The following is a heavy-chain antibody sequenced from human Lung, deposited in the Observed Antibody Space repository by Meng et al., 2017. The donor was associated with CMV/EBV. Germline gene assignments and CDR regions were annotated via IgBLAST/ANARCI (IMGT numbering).Heavy chain of an antibody. D-gene: IGHD3-9*01. V-gene: IGHV3-23*01. CDR2: IGGNGRNT. Sequence: SCAASGFTFRNYAMSWVRQTPGMGLEWVSLIGGNGRNTDYAASVKGRFTISRDNSKSTLYLQMNSLGAEDTAIYYCATYDLLTGPDYWGQGTLVTVSS. J-gene: IGHJ4*02. CDR3: ATYDLLTGPDY. CDR1: GFTFRNYA.